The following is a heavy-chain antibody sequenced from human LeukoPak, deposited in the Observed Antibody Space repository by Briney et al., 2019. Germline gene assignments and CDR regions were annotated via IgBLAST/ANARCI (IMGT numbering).Heavy chain of an antibody. CDR2: IYSGGST. CDR1: GFTVSSNY. V-gene: IGHV3-66*01. J-gene: IGHJ3*02. CDR3: ARESGWGFLNAFDI. Sequence: PGGSLRLSCAASGFTVSSNYMSWVRQAPGKGLEWVSVIYSGGSTYYADSVKGRFTISRDNSKNTLYLQMNSLRAEDTAVYYCARESGWGFLNAFDIWGQGTMVTVSS. D-gene: IGHD2-21*01.